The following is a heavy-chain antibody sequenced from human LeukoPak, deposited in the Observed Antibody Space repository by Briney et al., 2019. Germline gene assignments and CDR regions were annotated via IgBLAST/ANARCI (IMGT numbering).Heavy chain of an antibody. Sequence: PGGSLRLSCAASGFTFSSYAVSWVRQAPGKGLEWVSAISGSGGSTYYAASVKGRFTISRDNSKDTLYLQMNSLRAEDTAVYYCAKGGGMTGEDFDYWGQGTLVTVSS. CDR2: ISGSGGST. D-gene: IGHD1-20*01. V-gene: IGHV3-23*01. CDR3: AKGGGMTGEDFDY. J-gene: IGHJ4*02. CDR1: GFTFSSYA.